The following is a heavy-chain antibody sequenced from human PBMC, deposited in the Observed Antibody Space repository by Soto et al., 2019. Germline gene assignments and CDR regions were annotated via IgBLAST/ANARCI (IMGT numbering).Heavy chain of an antibody. J-gene: IGHJ5*02. D-gene: IGHD2-21*02. CDR2: IYYSGST. Sequence: SSETLSLTCTVSGGSISSGDYYWSWIRQPPGKGLEWIGYIYYSGSTYYNPSLKSRVTISVDTSKNQFSLKLSSVTAADTAVYYCARGGAYCGGDCYNWFDPWGQGTLVTVSS. CDR3: ARGGAYCGGDCYNWFDP. CDR1: GGSISSGDYY. V-gene: IGHV4-30-4*01.